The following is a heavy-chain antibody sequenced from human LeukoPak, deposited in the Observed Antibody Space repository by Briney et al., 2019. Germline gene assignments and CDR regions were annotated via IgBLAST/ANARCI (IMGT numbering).Heavy chain of an antibody. CDR3: ARSNKYSFDY. V-gene: IGHV3-48*02. J-gene: IGHJ4*02. D-gene: IGHD1/OR15-1a*01. Sequence: GGSLRLSCAASGFTFNSYSMNWVRQAPGKGLEWVSYITGGGSNMYYADSVKGRFTISRDNAKNSLYLQRNSLRDEDTALYFCARSNKYSFDYWGQGALVTVSS. CDR1: GFTFNSYS. CDR2: ITGGGSNM.